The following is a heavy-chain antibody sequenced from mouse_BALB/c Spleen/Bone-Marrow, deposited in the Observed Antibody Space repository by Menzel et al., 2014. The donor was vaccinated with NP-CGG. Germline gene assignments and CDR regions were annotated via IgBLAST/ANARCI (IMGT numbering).Heavy chain of an antibody. D-gene: IGHD2-1*01. CDR1: GFNITDTY. V-gene: IGHV14-3*02. Sequence: EVQLQQSGAELVKPGASVKLSCTASGFNITDTYMHWVKQRPEQGLEWIGRIDPANGNTKYDPKFQGKATITADTSSNTACLQLSSLTSEDPAVYDCARWDGNYICAIDYWGQGTSVTVSS. CDR3: ARWDGNYICAIDY. J-gene: IGHJ4*01. CDR2: IDPANGNT.